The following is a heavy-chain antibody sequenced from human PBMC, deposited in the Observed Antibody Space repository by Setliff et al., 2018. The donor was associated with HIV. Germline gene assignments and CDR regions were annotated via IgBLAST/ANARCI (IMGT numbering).Heavy chain of an antibody. D-gene: IGHD1-26*01. CDR2: IDHSGNT. CDR1: GGSFSGYF. Sequence: PSETLSLTCAVYGGSFSGYFWSWIRQPPGRGLEWIGEIDHSGNTNYNPSLKSRVTMSIDTSTNQFSLELNSVTAADMATYYCAREGGGYSGTYFNFPFDSWGQGTLVTVSS. J-gene: IGHJ4*02. CDR3: AREGGGYSGTYFNFPFDS. V-gene: IGHV4-34*01.